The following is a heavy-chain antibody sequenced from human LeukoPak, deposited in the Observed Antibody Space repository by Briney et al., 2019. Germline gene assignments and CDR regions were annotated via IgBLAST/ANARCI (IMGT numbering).Heavy chain of an antibody. Sequence: GGSLRLSCVASGFAFSSYAMTWVRQAPGKGLEWVSGISGSGDSTYYADSVKGRLTISRDNSKNTLYLQMNSLRAEDTAVYYCARDGGYSIEIDYWGQGTLVTVSS. J-gene: IGHJ4*02. D-gene: IGHD4-23*01. CDR3: ARDGGYSIEIDY. V-gene: IGHV3-23*01. CDR1: GFAFSSYA. CDR2: ISGSGDST.